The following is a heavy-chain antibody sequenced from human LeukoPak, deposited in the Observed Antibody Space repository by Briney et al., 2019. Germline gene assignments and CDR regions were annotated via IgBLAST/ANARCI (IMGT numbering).Heavy chain of an antibody. CDR3: AKDSQTTPFDY. CDR2: ISYDGSNK. CDR1: GFTFSSYG. D-gene: IGHD2-15*01. Sequence: PGGSLRLSCAASGFTFSSYGMHWVRQAPGKGLERVAVISYDGSNKYYADSVKGRFTISRDNSKNTLYLQMNSLRAEDTAVYYCAKDSQTTPFDYWGQGTLVTVSS. J-gene: IGHJ4*02. V-gene: IGHV3-30*18.